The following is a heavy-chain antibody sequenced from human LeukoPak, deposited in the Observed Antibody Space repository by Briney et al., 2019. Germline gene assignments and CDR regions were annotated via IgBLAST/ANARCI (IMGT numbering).Heavy chain of an antibody. CDR1: GYTFTSYG. CDR3: ARNEPIVGATWFYDN. V-gene: IGHV1-18*01. CDR2: ISAYNGNT. D-gene: IGHD1-26*01. Sequence: ASVKVSCKASGYTFTSYGISWVRQAPGQGPEWMGWISAYNGNTNYAQSLQGRVTMTTDTSTSTAYMELRSLKSDDTAVYYCARNEPIVGATWFYDNWGQGTLVTVSA. J-gene: IGHJ4*02.